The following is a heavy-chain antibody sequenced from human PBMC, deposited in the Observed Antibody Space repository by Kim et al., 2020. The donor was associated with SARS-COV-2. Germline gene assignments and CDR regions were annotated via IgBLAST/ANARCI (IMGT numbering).Heavy chain of an antibody. CDR3: ARAMRKTHYDILTGDAFDI. Sequence: SETLSLTCTVSGGSISSGGYYWSWIRQHPGKGLEWIGYIYYSGSTYYNPSLKSRVTISVETSKNQFSLKLSSVTAADTAVYYCARAMRKTHYDILTGDAFDIWGQETMVTVSS. V-gene: IGHV4-31*03. D-gene: IGHD3-9*01. CDR2: IYYSGST. CDR1: GGSISSGGYY. J-gene: IGHJ3*02.